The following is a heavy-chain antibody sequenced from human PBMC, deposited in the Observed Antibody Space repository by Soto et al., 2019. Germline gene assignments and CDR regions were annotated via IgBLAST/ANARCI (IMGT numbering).Heavy chain of an antibody. Sequence: EVQLVESGGGLVQPGRSLRLSCAASGFTFDDFALHWVRQAPGRGLEWVSGINWNSGSSGYADSVQGRFAISRDNAMKSLHLQLNSLRPEDTALYYYVRGSHSDYGDNGYFEFWGQGVLVTVSP. D-gene: IGHD4-17*01. J-gene: IGHJ4*02. CDR3: VRGSHSDYGDNGYFEF. CDR1: GFTFDDFA. CDR2: INWNSGSS. V-gene: IGHV3-9*01.